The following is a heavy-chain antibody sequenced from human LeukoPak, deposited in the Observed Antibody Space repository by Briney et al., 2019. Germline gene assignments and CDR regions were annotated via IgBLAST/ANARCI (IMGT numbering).Heavy chain of an antibody. V-gene: IGHV4-59*01. CDR2: IYYSGRT. CDR1: GGSTSNYY. D-gene: IGHD2-8*02. J-gene: IGHJ4*02. Sequence: PSETLSLTCTVSGGSTSNYYWNWIRQPPGKGLEWIGHIYYSGRTNYNPSLKSRVTVSVDTSKNQFSLKLSSVTAADTAVYYCARENTVVDYWGQGTLVTVSS. CDR3: ARENTVVDY.